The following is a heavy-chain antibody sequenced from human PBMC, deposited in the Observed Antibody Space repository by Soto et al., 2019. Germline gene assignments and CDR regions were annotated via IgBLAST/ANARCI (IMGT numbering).Heavy chain of an antibody. Sequence: EVKLVESGGGLVQPGGSLRLSCAASGFTFRNYCLGWVRQVPGKGLGWVANIKEDGSEAYYGDSVRGRFIIPGDSARNSPFLQMNNLRAQDTAIYYCARIEIGSYDYWGQGTLVTVSS. V-gene: IGHV3-7*01. CDR3: ARIEIGSYDY. CDR1: GFTFRNYC. CDR2: IKEDGSEA. D-gene: IGHD1-26*01. J-gene: IGHJ4*02.